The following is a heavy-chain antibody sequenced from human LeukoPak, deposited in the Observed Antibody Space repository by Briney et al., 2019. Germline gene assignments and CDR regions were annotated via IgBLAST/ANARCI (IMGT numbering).Heavy chain of an antibody. D-gene: IGHD1-26*01. J-gene: IGHJ4*02. V-gene: IGHV1-46*01. CDR3: ARTISIVGATYYFDY. CDR2: INPSGGST. Sequence: ASVKVSCKASGGTFSSYAISWARQAPGQGLEWMGIINPSGGSTSYAQKFQGRVTMTRDTSTSTVYMELSSLRSEDTAVYYCARTISIVGATYYFDYWGQGTLVTVSS. CDR1: GGTFSSYA.